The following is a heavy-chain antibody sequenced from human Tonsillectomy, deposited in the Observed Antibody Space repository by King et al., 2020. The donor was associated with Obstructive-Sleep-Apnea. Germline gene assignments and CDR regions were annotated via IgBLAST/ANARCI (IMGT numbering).Heavy chain of an antibody. D-gene: IGHD5-24*01. CDR1: GFTFSTYG. V-gene: IGHV3-33*01. CDR2: IWYDGSNK. J-gene: IGHJ4*02. Sequence: VQLVESGGGVVQTGRSLRLSCAASGFTFSTYGMHWVRQAPGKGLEWVAVIWYDGSNKYYADSVKGRFTISRDNSKNTLYLQLNSLRAGDTAVYYCARDRDGYNLAYFDYWGQGTLVTVSS. CDR3: ARDRDGYNLAYFDY.